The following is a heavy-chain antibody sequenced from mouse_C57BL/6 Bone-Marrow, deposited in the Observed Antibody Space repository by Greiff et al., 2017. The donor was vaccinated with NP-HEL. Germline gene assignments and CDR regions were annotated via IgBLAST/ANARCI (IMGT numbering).Heavy chain of an antibody. Sequence: EVQLVESGGGLVKPGGSLKLSCAASGFTFSSYAMSWVRQTPEKRLEWVATISDGGSYTYYPDNVKGRFTISRDNAKNNLYLQMSHLKSEDTAMYYCARAKLFFYAMDYWGQGTSVTVSS. J-gene: IGHJ4*01. V-gene: IGHV5-4*01. CDR3: ARAKLFFYAMDY. CDR2: ISDGGSYT. D-gene: IGHD4-1*01. CDR1: GFTFSSYA.